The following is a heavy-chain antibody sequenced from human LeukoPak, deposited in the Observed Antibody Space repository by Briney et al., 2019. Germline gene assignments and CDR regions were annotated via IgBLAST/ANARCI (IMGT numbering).Heavy chain of an antibody. V-gene: IGHV1-2*02. J-gene: IGHJ3*02. CDR1: GYTFTGYY. CDR3: ARVAGATTGSPFDAFDI. Sequence: ASVKVSCKASGYTFTGYYMHWVRQAPGQGLEWMGWINPNSGGTNYAQKLQGRVTMTTDTSTSTAYMELRSLRSDDTAVYYCARVAGATTGSPFDAFDIWGQGTMVTVSS. D-gene: IGHD1-26*01. CDR2: INPNSGGT.